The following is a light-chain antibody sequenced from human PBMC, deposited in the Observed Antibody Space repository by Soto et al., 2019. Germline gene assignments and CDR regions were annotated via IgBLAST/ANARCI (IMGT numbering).Light chain of an antibody. J-gene: IGKJ4*01. CDR1: QSVSSSY. CDR3: QHYGISPPT. Sequence: QPRGGLSLRPGERATLSCRASQSVSSSYLAWYQQKPGQAPRLLIYGASSRATGIPDRFSGSGSGTDFTLTITRLEPEDFTVDYCQHYGISPPTFVGGTKVDIK. CDR2: GAS. V-gene: IGKV3-20*01.